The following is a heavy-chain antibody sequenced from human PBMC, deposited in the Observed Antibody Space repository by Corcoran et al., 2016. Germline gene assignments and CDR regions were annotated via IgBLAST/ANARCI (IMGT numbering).Heavy chain of an antibody. D-gene: IGHD6-13*01. J-gene: IGHJ5*02. CDR1: GFTFSSYG. CDR3: AKNLAGP. Sequence: QVQLVESGGGVVQPGRSLRLSCAASGFTFSSYGMHWVRQAPGKGLEWVAVISYDGSNKYYADSVKGRFTLSRDNSKNTLYLQMNSLRAEDTAVYYCAKNLAGPWGQGTLVTVSS. CDR2: ISYDGSNK. V-gene: IGHV3-30*18.